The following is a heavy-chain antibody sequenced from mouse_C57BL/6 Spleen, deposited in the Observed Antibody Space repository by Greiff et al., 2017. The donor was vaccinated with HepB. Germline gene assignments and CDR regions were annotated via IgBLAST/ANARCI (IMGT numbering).Heavy chain of an antibody. CDR2: IDPENGDT. J-gene: IGHJ1*03. V-gene: IGHV14-4*01. CDR1: GFNIKDDY. Sequence: VQLKQSGAELVRPGASVKLSCTASGFNIKDDYMHWVKQRPEQGLEWIGWIDPENGDTEYASKFQGKATITADTSSNTAYLQLSSLTSEGTAVYYCTTRGFDVWGTGTTVTVSS. CDR3: TTRGFDV.